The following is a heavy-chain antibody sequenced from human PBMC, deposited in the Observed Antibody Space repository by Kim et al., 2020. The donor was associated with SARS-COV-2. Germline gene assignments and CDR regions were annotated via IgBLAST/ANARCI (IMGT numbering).Heavy chain of an antibody. V-gene: IGHV3-21*01. Sequence: GGSLRLSCAASGFTFSSYSMNWVRQAPGKGLEWVSSISSSSSYIYYADSVKGRFTISRDNAKNSLYLQMNSLRAEDTAVYYCARDEEQWLGRLWGYYYYGMDVWGQGTTVTVSS. CDR2: ISSSSSYI. CDR1: GFTFSSYS. J-gene: IGHJ6*02. D-gene: IGHD6-19*01. CDR3: ARDEEQWLGRLWGYYYYGMDV.